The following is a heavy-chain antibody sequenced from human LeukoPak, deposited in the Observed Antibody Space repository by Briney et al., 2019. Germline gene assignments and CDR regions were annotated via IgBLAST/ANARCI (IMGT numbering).Heavy chain of an antibody. CDR2: ISSSGSTV. CDR3: ARDRSSGYPLGHDPFDI. D-gene: IGHD3-22*01. V-gene: IGHV3-48*03. J-gene: IGHJ3*02. CDR1: GFTFSSYE. Sequence: TGGSLRLSCAASGFTFSSYEMNWVRQAPGKGLEWVSYISSSGSTVYYADSVKGRFTISRDNAKNSLYLQMNSLRAEDTAVYYCARDRSSGYPLGHDPFDIWGQGTMVTVSS.